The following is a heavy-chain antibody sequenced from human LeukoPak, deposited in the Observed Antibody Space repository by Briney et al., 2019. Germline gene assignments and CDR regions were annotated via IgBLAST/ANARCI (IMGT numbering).Heavy chain of an antibody. CDR1: GYTFTSYG. V-gene: IGHV1-18*01. J-gene: IGHJ2*01. CDR3: AREDGPERYFDF. D-gene: IGHD1-14*01. CDR2: ISAYNGNT. Sequence: ASVKVSCKASGYTFTSYGVNWVRQAPGQGLEWMGWISAYNGNTRYAQDFQGGVTMTTEKATNTVYMDLRSLRFDDTAVYYCAREDGPERYFDFWGRGTLVTVSS.